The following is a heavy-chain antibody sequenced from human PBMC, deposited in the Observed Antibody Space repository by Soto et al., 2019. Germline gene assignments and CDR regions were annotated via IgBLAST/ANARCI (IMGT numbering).Heavy chain of an antibody. CDR1: GGSISSYY. D-gene: IGHD4-17*01. CDR2: IYYSGST. Sequence: SETLSLTCTVSGGSISSYYWSWIRQPPGKGLEWIGYIYYSGSTNYNPSLKSRVTISVDTSKNQFSLKLSSVTAADTAVYYCARGSDYGDEYFQHWGQGTLVTVSS. CDR3: ARGSDYGDEYFQH. V-gene: IGHV4-59*01. J-gene: IGHJ1*01.